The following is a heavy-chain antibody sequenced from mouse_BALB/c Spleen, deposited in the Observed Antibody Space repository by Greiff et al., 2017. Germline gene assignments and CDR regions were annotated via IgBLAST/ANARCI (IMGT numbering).Heavy chain of an antibody. J-gene: IGHJ3*01. D-gene: IGHD3-3*01. Sequence: VQVVESGAELAKPGASVKMSCKASGYTFTSYWMHWVKQRPGQGLEWIGYINPSTGYTEYNQKFKDKATLTADKSSSTAYMQLSSLTSEDSAVYYCARGGTGAWFAYWGQGTLVTVSA. CDR2: INPSTGYT. CDR1: GYTFTSYW. CDR3: ARGGTGAWFAY. V-gene: IGHV1-7*01.